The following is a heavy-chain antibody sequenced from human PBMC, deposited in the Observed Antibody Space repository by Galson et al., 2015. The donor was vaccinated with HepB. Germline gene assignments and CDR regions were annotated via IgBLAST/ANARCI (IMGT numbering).Heavy chain of an antibody. V-gene: IGHV4-39*01. CDR1: GGSISSSSYY. D-gene: IGHD1-26*01. CDR2: IYYSGST. CDR3: ARHVGVGATVVGLDAFDI. Sequence: ETLSLTCTVSGGSISSSSYYWGWIRQPPGKGLEWIGSIYYSGSTYYNPSLKSRVTISVDTSKNQFSLKLSSVTAADTAVYYCARHVGVGATVVGLDAFDIWGQGTMVTVSS. J-gene: IGHJ3*02.